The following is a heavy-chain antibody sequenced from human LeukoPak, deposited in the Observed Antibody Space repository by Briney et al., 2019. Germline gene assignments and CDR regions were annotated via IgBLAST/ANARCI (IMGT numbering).Heavy chain of an antibody. CDR2: ISAYNGNT. D-gene: IGHD3-3*01. CDR3: ARDQNPYDFWSGTDY. V-gene: IGHV1-18*01. Sequence: ASVKVSCKASGYTFTSYGISWVRQAPGQGLEWMGLISAYNGNTNYAQKLQGRVTMTTDTSTSTAYMELRSLRSDDTAVYYCARDQNPYDFWSGTDYWGKGTLVTVSP. J-gene: IGHJ4*02. CDR1: GYTFTSYG.